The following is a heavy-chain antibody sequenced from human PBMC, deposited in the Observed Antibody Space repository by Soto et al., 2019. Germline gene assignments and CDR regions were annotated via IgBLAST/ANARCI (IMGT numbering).Heavy chain of an antibody. V-gene: IGHV3-30*18. D-gene: IGHD2-2*03. CDR3: VKDTKLGYYAFDI. Sequence: GGSLRLSCAASGFTFSSYGMHWVRQAPGKGLEWVSVISYDGSNKYYADSVKGRFTISRDNSKNTLYLQMSSLRAEDTAVYYCVKDTKLGYYAFDIWGQGTMVTVSS. CDR1: GFTFSSYG. CDR2: ISYDGSNK. J-gene: IGHJ3*02.